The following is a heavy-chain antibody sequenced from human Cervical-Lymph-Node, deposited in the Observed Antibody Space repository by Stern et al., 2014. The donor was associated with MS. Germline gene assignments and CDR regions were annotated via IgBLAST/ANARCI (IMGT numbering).Heavy chain of an antibody. CDR2: INNSGNT. V-gene: IGHV4-34*01. J-gene: IGHJ5*02. Sequence: QVQLQQWGAGLLKPSETLSLTCAVYGGSFSGYYWSWIRQSPGKGLEWIGEINNSGNTNYNPSLKRRVPISADTSRSQCSLKFGPGTAADTAVYYCARYPVRDWFDPWGQGTLVIVSS. D-gene: IGHD4-17*01. CDR3: ARYPVRDWFDP. CDR1: GGSFSGYY.